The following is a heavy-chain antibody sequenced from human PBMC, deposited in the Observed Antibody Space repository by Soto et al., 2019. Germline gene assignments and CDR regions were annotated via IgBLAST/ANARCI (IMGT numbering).Heavy chain of an antibody. Sequence: SETLCLTCTVSGGSVSTTTYYWGWIRQPPGKGLEWIGSVNYGGSTYYNPSLKSRLTISEDTSKNQFSLKLSSVTAADTAVYYCARQGRAGTPPKRPGSAPWGKGTLVPVTP. CDR2: VNYGGST. CDR1: GGSVSTTTYY. CDR3: ARQGRAGTPPKRPGSAP. V-gene: IGHV4-39*01. D-gene: IGHD2-15*01. J-gene: IGHJ5*02.